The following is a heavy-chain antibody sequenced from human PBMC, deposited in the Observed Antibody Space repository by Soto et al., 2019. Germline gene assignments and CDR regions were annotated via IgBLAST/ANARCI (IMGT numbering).Heavy chain of an antibody. CDR1: GGSISSGGYY. D-gene: IGHD2-15*01. Sequence: PSETLSLTCTVSGGSISSGGYYWSWIRQRPGKGLEWIGYIYYSGSTYYNPSLKSRVTISLDTSKNQFSLKLSSVTAADTAVYYCAREYPYCSGGNCYGGCFEYWGQGLLVTVSS. J-gene: IGHJ4*02. V-gene: IGHV4-31*03. CDR2: IYYSGST. CDR3: AREYPYCSGGNCYGGCFEY.